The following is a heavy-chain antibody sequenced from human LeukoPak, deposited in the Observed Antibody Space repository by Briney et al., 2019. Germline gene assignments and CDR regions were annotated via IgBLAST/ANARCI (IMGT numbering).Heavy chain of an antibody. CDR3: ARERSYYDFWSGYYVGDAFDI. V-gene: IGHV4-4*09. CDR1: GGSISSYY. Sequence: SETLSPTCTVSGGSISSYYWSWIRQPPGKGLEWIGYIYTSGSTNYNPSLKSRVTISVDTSKNQFSLKLSSVTAADTAVYYCARERSYYDFWSGYYVGDAFDIWGQGTMVTVSS. D-gene: IGHD3-3*01. J-gene: IGHJ3*02. CDR2: IYTSGST.